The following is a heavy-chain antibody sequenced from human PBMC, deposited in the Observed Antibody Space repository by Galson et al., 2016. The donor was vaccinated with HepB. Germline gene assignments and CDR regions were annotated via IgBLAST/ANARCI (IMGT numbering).Heavy chain of an antibody. CDR3: GGLGTAAAVANRRGSVY. D-gene: IGHD6-13*01. CDR2: IHSSGTS. Sequence: SETLSLTCTVSGDSISNVGRHWGWFRQSPEMGLEYIGSIHSSGTSYYNPSLTSRVTVSADMSRNQFFLSLTSVTAADTAIYYCGGLGTAAAVANRRGSVYWGQGTRVTVSS. CDR1: GDSISNVGRH. J-gene: IGHJ4*02. V-gene: IGHV4-39*01.